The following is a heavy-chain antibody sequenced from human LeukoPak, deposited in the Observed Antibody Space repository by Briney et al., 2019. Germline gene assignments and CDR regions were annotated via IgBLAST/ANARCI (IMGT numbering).Heavy chain of an antibody. CDR1: GFTFSSYA. D-gene: IGHD1-20*01. CDR2: ISGSGGST. Sequence: GGSLRLSCAASGFTFSSYAMSWVRQAPGKGLEWVSAISGSGGSTYYADSVKGRFTISRDHSNNTLYMQMNSLRAEDTAVYYCAKSRNNWEDSHFDYWGQGTLVTVSS. V-gene: IGHV3-23*01. CDR3: AKSRNNWEDSHFDY. J-gene: IGHJ4*02.